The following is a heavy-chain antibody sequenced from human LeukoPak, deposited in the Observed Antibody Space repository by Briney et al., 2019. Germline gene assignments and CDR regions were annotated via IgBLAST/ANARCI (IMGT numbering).Heavy chain of an antibody. CDR2: IYVSGST. D-gene: IGHD4-23*01. V-gene: IGHV4-4*07. CDR3: ARDYGGSSPFDY. CDR1: GASTTSYY. Sequence: SETLSLTCTVSGASTTSYYWSWIRQPAGKGLEWIGRIYVSGSTTYNPSLKSRVTISLDTSKNQFSLKLRSVTAADTAVYYCARDYGGSSPFDYWGQGTLVTVSS. J-gene: IGHJ4*02.